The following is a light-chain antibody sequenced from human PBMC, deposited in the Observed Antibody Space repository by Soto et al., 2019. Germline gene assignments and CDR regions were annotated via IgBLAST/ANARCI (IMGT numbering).Light chain of an antibody. CDR2: AAS. Sequence: DIVMTQSPDSLAVSLGERATINCKSSQSVLYSSNNKNYLAWYQQKPGKAPKLLIYAASSLQSGVPSRFSGSGSGTDFTLTISSLQPEDFATYYCLQDYNYPRTFGQGTKVEIK. J-gene: IGKJ1*01. V-gene: IGKV4-1*01. CDR3: LQDYNYPRT. CDR1: QSVLYSSNNKNY.